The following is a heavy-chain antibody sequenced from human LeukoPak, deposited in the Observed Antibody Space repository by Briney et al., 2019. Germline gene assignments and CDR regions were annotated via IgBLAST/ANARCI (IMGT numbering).Heavy chain of an antibody. CDR1: GGSISSYY. Sequence: KPSETLSLTCTVSGGSISSYYWSWIRQPPGKGLEWIGEINHSGSTNYNPSLKSRVTISVDTSKNQFSLKLSSVTAADTAVYYCARGRGYYYGSGRYFFDYWGQGTLVTVSS. CDR3: ARGRGYYYGSGRYFFDY. J-gene: IGHJ4*02. CDR2: INHSGST. D-gene: IGHD3-10*01. V-gene: IGHV4-34*01.